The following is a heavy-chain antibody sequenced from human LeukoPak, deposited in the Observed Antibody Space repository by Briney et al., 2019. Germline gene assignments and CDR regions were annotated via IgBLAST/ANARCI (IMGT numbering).Heavy chain of an antibody. D-gene: IGHD3/OR15-3a*01. CDR2: VIPFLGTT. CDR3: ARGPSSDLRTGFFFGYFDD. CDR1: GGTFSNDA. V-gene: IGHV1-69*11. Sequence: ASVKLSCKASGGTFSNDAVSWVRQAPGEGLRWMGRVIPFLGTTNYAPNFQGRVTTTADQDTPTAYMELRSLRSEDTAVYFCARGPSSDLRTGFFFGYFDDWGQGTLITVSS. J-gene: IGHJ4*02.